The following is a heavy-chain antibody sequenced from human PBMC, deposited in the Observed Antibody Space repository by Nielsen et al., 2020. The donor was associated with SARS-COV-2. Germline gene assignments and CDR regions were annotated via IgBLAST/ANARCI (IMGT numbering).Heavy chain of an antibody. V-gene: IGHV1-18*04. D-gene: IGHD3-3*01. J-gene: IGHJ4*02. Sequence: ASVKVSCKAFGYTFKNYGISWVRQVPGQGLEWMGWISAYNGNTNYAQKLQGRVTMTTDTSTSTAYMELRSLRSDDTAVYYCARVLVIGYDFWSGFDYWGQGTLVTVSS. CDR3: ARVLVIGYDFWSGFDY. CDR1: GYTFKNYG. CDR2: ISAYNGNT.